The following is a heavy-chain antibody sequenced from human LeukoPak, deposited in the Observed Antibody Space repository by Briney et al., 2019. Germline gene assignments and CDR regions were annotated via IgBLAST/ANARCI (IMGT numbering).Heavy chain of an antibody. V-gene: IGHV4-30-2*01. Sequence: SETLSLTCTVPGGSISSGDYYWSWIRQPPGKGLEWIGYISHSGSTYYNPPLKSRLTISVDRSKNPFSLRLSSVTAADTAVYYCASGIIAAAGYYYYYIDVWGKGTTVTVSS. J-gene: IGHJ6*03. CDR3: ASGIIAAAGYYYYYIDV. CDR1: GGSISSGDYY. CDR2: ISHSGST. D-gene: IGHD6-13*01.